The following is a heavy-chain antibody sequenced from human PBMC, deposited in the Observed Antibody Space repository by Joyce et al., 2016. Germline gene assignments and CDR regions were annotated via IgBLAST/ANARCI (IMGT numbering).Heavy chain of an antibody. V-gene: IGHV3-21*01. Sequence: EVQLVESGGGLVKPGGSLRLSCAASGFIFSSYSMNWVRQAPGKGPEWVASISTSSSFIYYADSVKGRFTISRDNAKSSLYLQMISLRAEDTAVYYCARDSPAPDLIAAAGSGDFDSWGQGTLVTVSS. J-gene: IGHJ4*02. CDR2: ISTSSSFI. D-gene: IGHD6-13*01. CDR3: ARDSPAPDLIAAAGSGDFDS. CDR1: GFIFSSYS.